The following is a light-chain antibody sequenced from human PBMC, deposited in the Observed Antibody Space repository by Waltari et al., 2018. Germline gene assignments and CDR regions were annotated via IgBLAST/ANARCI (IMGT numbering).Light chain of an antibody. V-gene: IGKV3D-15*01. Sequence: ETVVTQSPGTLSVSPGERHTLSCRTSPSIGSSLAWYQQKPGQSPRLLIYHASTRATGIPARFSGSGSETEFTLTISSLQSEDSAVYYCQQYNNWPPGTFGQGTRVEV. CDR2: HAS. CDR3: QQYNNWPPGT. J-gene: IGKJ1*01. CDR1: PSIGSS.